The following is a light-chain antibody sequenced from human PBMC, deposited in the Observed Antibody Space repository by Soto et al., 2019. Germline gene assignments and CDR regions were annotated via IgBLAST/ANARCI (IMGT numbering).Light chain of an antibody. V-gene: IGKV3-20*01. CDR3: QQYTTYSYS. CDR1: QSVGTSY. J-gene: IGKJ2*03. CDR2: AAS. Sequence: EIVLTQSPGTLSLSPGERATLSCRASQSVGTSYLAWYQQKPGQAPRLLIYAASSRATGIPDRFTGSGSGTDFALTISRLEPEDFATYYCQQYTTYSYSFGQGSKLEIK.